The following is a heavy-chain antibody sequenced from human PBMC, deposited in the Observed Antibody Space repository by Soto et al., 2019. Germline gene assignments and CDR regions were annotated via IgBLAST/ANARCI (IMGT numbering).Heavy chain of an antibody. CDR1: GCTFSSYA. CDR2: IIPIFGTA. J-gene: IGHJ6*02. Sequence: GASVKVSCKASGCTFSSYAISWVRQAPGQGLEWMGGIIPIFGTANYAQKFQGRVTITADESTSTAYMELSSLRSEDTAVYYCARDCSGGSCYFSPLSGYYYYGMDVWGQGTTVTVSS. V-gene: IGHV1-69*13. D-gene: IGHD2-15*01. CDR3: ARDCSGGSCYFSPLSGYYYYGMDV.